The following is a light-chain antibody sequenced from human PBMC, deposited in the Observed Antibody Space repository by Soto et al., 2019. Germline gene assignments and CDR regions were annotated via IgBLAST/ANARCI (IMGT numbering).Light chain of an antibody. V-gene: IGKV3D-20*02. J-gene: IGKJ4*01. CDR1: QSVSTNN. CDR2: AAS. CDR3: QQRSNWPLT. Sequence: IVLTQSPGTLSSSPGERATLSCRASQSVSTNNLAWYQQRPGRAPRLLIYAASRRATGIPDRFSGSGSGTDFTLTISSLEPEDFAIYYCQQRSNWPLTFGGGTKVDIK.